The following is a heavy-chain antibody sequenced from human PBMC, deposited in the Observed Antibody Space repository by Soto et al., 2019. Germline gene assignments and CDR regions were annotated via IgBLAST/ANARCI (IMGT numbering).Heavy chain of an antibody. J-gene: IGHJ4*02. CDR2: ISWNSGSI. V-gene: IGHV3-9*01. CDR3: AKARVQLTYYYDSSGYYFDY. CDR1: GFTFDDYA. D-gene: IGHD3-22*01. Sequence: GGSLRLSCAASGFTFDDYAMHWFRQAPGKGLEWVSGISWNSGSIGYADSVKGRFTISRDNAKNSLYLQMNSLRAEDTALYYCAKARVQLTYYYDSSGYYFDYWGQGTLVTVSS.